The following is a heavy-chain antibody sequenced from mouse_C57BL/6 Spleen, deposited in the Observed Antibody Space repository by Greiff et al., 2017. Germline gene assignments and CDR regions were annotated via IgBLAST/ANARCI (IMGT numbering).Heavy chain of an antibody. D-gene: IGHD1-1*01. V-gene: IGHV1-82*01. CDR2: IYPEDGDT. Sequence: QVQLKQSGPELVKPGASVKISCKASGYAFSNSWMNWVKQRPGKGLEWIGRIYPEDGDTNYNRKFKGKATLTVDKSSSTAYMQLSSLTSEDSAVYFCECATAGFAYWGQGTLVTVSA. CDR3: ECATAGFAY. CDR1: GYAFSNSW. J-gene: IGHJ3*01.